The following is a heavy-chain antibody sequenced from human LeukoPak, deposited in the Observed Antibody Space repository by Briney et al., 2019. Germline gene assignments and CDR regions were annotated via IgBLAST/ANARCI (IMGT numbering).Heavy chain of an antibody. CDR1: GYSFTSYW. D-gene: IGHD2-2*01. V-gene: IGHV5-10-1*01. CDR2: IDPSDSYT. CDR3: ARRCSSSSCPFEY. J-gene: IGHJ4*02. Sequence: GESLRISCKGSGYSFTSYWISWVRQMPGKGLEWMGRIDPSDSYTNYSPSFQGHVTISADKSISTAYLQWSSLRASDTAMYYCARRCSSSSCPFEYWGQGTLVTVSS.